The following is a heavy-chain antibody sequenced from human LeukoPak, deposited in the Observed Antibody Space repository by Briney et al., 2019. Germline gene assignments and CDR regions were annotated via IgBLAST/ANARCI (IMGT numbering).Heavy chain of an antibody. J-gene: IGHJ4*02. V-gene: IGHV3-30*18. Sequence: PGGSLRLSCAASGFTFSSYGMHWVCQAPGKGLEWVAVISYDGSNKYYADSVKGRFTISRDNSKNTLYLQMNSLRAEDTAVYYCAKGAVAGTVVDYWGQGTLVTVSS. D-gene: IGHD6-19*01. CDR3: AKGAVAGTVVDY. CDR2: ISYDGSNK. CDR1: GFTFSSYG.